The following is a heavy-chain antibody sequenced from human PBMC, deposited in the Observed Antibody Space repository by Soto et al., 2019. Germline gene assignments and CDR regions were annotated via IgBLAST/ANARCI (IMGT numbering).Heavy chain of an antibody. CDR3: ARDSVRGYSGYGPKDY. Sequence: QVQLVQSGAEVKKTGSSVKVSCKASGGTFSSYAISWVRQAPGQGLEWMGGIIPIFGTANYAQKFQGRVTITADEATSTAYMELSSLRSEDTAVYYCARDSVRGYSGYGPKDYWGQGTLVTASS. CDR1: GGTFSSYA. J-gene: IGHJ4*02. V-gene: IGHV1-69*01. CDR2: IIPIFGTA. D-gene: IGHD5-12*01.